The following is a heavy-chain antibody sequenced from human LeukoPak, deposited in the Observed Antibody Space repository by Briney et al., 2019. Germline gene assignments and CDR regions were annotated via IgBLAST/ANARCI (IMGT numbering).Heavy chain of an antibody. J-gene: IGHJ4*02. Sequence: GGSLRLSCAASGFTFSSYAMSWVRQAPGKGLEWVSAISGSGGSTYYADSVKGRFTIARDNPKSTLYLQMNSPRAGDTAVYYCVEDFDNYFDYWGQGTLVTVSS. CDR1: GFTFSSYA. D-gene: IGHD3-9*01. CDR2: ISGSGGST. V-gene: IGHV3-23*01. CDR3: VEDFDNYFDY.